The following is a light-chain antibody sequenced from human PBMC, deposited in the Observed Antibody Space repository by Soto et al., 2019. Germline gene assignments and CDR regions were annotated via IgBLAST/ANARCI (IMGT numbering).Light chain of an antibody. J-gene: IGKJ1*01. CDR1: QSVNSN. CDR2: GAS. Sequence: EIVMTQSPATLSVSPGERATLSCRASQSVNSNLAWYQQKPGQAPRLLISGASTRDTGIPARFSGSGSETEFTLTISSLQSEDFAVYYCQQYSNWWVFGHGTKVDMK. CDR3: QQYSNWWV. V-gene: IGKV3-15*01.